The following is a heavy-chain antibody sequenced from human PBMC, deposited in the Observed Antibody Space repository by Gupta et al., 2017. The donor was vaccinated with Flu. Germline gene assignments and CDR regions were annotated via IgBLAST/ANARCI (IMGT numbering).Heavy chain of an antibody. V-gene: IGHV3-11*01. CDR3: ARNGAGCSGTSCDVGYSYGMDV. J-gene: IGHJ6*02. Sequence: RQAPGKGREWVSYIRSSGGTKYYADSVKGRFTISRDNAKNSLDLQMNSLRADDTAVYYCARNGAGCSGTSCDVGYSYGMDVWGQGTTVTVS. CDR2: IRSSGGTK. D-gene: IGHD2-2*01.